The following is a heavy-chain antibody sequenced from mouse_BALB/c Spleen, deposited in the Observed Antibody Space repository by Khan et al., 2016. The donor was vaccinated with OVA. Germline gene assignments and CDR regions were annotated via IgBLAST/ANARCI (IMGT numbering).Heavy chain of an antibody. CDR3: ARLAYYYNSEGFAY. J-gene: IGHJ3*01. Sequence: EVELVESGGDLVKTGGSLKLSCAASGFTFSTYGMSWVRQTPDKRLAWVATISSGGHYTYYIDSVKGRFTISSDNAENILYLQMTSLRSEDTAMYYGARLAYYYNSEGFAYWGQGTLVTVSA. CDR1: GFTFSTYG. CDR2: ISSGGHYT. V-gene: IGHV5-6*01. D-gene: IGHD1-1*02.